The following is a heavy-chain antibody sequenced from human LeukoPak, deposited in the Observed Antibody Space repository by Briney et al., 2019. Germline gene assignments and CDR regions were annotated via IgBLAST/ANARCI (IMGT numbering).Heavy chain of an antibody. J-gene: IGHJ4*02. CDR3: AGSGWYVGY. CDR2: SSSGSGL. V-gene: IGHV3-11*04. Sequence: SSSGSGLSSSDSVKGRFTISRDNAKNSLYLQMNSLRAEDTAVYYCAGSGWYVGYWGQGTLVTVSS. D-gene: IGHD6-19*01.